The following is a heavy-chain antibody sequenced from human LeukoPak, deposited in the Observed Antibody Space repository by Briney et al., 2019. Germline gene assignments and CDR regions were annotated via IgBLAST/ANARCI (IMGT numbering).Heavy chain of an antibody. Sequence: GGSLRLSCAASGFTFSNYALNWVRQAPGKGLEWVSAVSGSGGTTYYADSVTGRYTISRDNSKNTLYLQMNSLRAEDTAVYYCARDKTPHWNDDAFDIWGQGTMVTVSS. CDR3: ARDKTPHWNDDAFDI. CDR2: VSGSGGTT. CDR1: GFTFSNYA. V-gene: IGHV3-23*01. D-gene: IGHD1-1*01. J-gene: IGHJ3*02.